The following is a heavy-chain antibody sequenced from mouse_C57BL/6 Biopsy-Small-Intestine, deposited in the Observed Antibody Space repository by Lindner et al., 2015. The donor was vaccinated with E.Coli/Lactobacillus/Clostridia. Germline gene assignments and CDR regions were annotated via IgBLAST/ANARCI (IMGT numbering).Heavy chain of an antibody. CDR3: ARPRIMVTPWNAFDI. J-gene: IGHJ3*01. Sequence: SVKVSCKASGYSFSLYGIGWVRQAPGQGLEWMGWISPSSGDTNYAPKFQDRVTMTTDTSTTTAYMELRTLRSDDTAVYYCARPRIMVTPWNAFDIWGQGTMVTVSS. CDR1: GYSFSLYG. D-gene: IGHD2-13*01. V-gene: IGHV1-4*01. CDR2: ISPSSGDT.